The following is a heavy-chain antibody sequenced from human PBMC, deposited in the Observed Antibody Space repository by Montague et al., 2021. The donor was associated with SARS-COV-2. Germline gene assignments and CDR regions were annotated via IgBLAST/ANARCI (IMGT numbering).Heavy chain of an antibody. Sequence: SETLSLTCTVPGGFISSSDWSWIRQPPGKGLEWIGYIYHNGNTNYNPSLESRVTISIETSMNQFSLSLSFMTAADTAVYFCSRGLLRRRNAIKTNFFGLDVWGQGTTVIVSS. CDR1: GGFISSSD. V-gene: IGHV4-59*01. CDR3: SRGLLRRRNAIKTNFFGLDV. D-gene: IGHD1-14*01. J-gene: IGHJ6*02. CDR2: IYHNGNT.